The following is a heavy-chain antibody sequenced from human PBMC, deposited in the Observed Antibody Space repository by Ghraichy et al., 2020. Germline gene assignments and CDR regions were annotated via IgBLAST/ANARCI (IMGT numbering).Heavy chain of an antibody. D-gene: IGHD3-9*01. V-gene: IGHV4-34*01. Sequence: SETLSLTCAVYGGSFSDYYWTWIRQPPGKGLQWIGEINHRGSTNYNPSLKSRVTISLDTYRNQFSLKLNSVTAADTAVYYCASTSYDILTGYQPLDTWGQGTLVTVSS. CDR3: ASTSYDILTGYQPLDT. CDR1: GGSFSDYY. CDR2: INHRGST. J-gene: IGHJ5*02.